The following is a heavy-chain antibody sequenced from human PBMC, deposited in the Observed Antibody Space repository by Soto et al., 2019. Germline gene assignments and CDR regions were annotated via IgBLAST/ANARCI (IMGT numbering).Heavy chain of an antibody. D-gene: IGHD2-15*01. J-gene: IGHJ6*02. CDR3: ARDRVAAARFYYYSMDV. V-gene: IGHV3-30-3*01. CDR1: GFTLASYA. CDR2: ISYDGSNE. Sequence: PGGSLRLSCAASGFTLASYAIHWVRQAPGKGLEWVAVISYDGSNEFYADSVKGRFTISRDTSKNTLYLQMNSLRPEDTAVYYCARDRVAAARFYYYSMDVWGQGTTVTVSS.